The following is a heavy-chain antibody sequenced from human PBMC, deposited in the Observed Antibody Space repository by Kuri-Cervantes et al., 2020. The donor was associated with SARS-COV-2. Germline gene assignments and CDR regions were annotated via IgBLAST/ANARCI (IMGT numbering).Heavy chain of an antibody. CDR2: INPDGSYT. Sequence: GESLKISCAASGFTFSGHWIHWVRQAPGKGLVWVSRINPDGSYTNNADSVKGRFTISRDNSKNTLYLQMNSLRPEDTSVYYCARDISSGHYLQGAGDYWGQGTLVTVSS. D-gene: IGHD3-22*01. CDR3: ARDISSGHYLQGAGDY. J-gene: IGHJ4*02. V-gene: IGHV3-74*01. CDR1: GFTFSGHW.